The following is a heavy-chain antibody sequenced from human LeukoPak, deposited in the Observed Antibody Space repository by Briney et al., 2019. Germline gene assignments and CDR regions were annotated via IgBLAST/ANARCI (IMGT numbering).Heavy chain of an antibody. Sequence: ASVKVSCKASGYTFTGYYIHWVRQAPGQGLEWMGIINPSGGSTSYAQKFQGRVTMTRDMSTSTVYMELSSLRSEDTAVYHCARDYSGWYYYYYYMDVWGNGTTVTVSS. CDR2: INPSGGST. D-gene: IGHD6-19*01. CDR1: GYTFTGYY. CDR3: ARDYSGWYYYYYYMDV. J-gene: IGHJ6*03. V-gene: IGHV1-46*01.